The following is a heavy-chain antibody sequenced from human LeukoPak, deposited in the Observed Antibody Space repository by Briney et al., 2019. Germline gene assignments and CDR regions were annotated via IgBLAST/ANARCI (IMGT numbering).Heavy chain of an antibody. CDR1: GYPFTSYD. Sequence: ASVKVSCKASGYPFTSYDINWVRQATGQGLEWMGWMNPNSGNTGYAQKFQGRVTMTRSTSISTAYMEPSSLRSEDTAVYYCAREGYYGSGSYYKTWGQGTLVTVSS. J-gene: IGHJ5*02. CDR3: AREGYYGSGSYYKT. CDR2: MNPNSGNT. D-gene: IGHD3-10*01. V-gene: IGHV1-8*01.